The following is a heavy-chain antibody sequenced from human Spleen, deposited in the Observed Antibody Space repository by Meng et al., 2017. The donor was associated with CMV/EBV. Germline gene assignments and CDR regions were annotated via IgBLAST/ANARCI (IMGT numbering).Heavy chain of an antibody. CDR2: ISYDDTNK. D-gene: IGHD1-26*01. CDR1: GFTFRSYA. V-gene: IGHV3-30*04. CDR3: TRLGEREVINQSFDY. J-gene: IGHJ4*02. Sequence: GESLKISCAASGFTFRSYAMHWVRQAPGKGLEWVAVISYDDTNKYYADSVKGRFTISRDDSKNTAYLQMNSLKTEDTAVYYCTRLGEREVINQSFDYWGQGTLVTVSS.